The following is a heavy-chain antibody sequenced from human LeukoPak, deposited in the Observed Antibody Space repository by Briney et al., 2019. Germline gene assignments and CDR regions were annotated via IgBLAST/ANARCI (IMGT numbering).Heavy chain of an antibody. CDR1: GASTSRPYW. Sequence: PSGTLSLTCGVSGASTSRPYWWTWVRQPPGKGLEWIAEVSRSGTTHYNPSLKSRVIISVDKSKNQVFLILNSVTAADTAMYYCARDGGSDQYYFDKWGQGTLVTVSS. D-gene: IGHD6-19*01. V-gene: IGHV4-4*02. CDR2: VSRSGTT. CDR3: ARDGGSDQYYFDK. J-gene: IGHJ4*02.